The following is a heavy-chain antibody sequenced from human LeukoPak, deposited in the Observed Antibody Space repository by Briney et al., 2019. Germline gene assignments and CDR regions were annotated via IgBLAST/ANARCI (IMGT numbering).Heavy chain of an antibody. Sequence: GGSLRLSCAASGFTFSSYGMHWVRQAPGKGLEWVAFIRYDGSNKYYADSVKGRFTISRDNSKNTLYLQMTSLRAEDTAVYYCARDQAVGSTRDSWGQGTLVTVSS. CDR1: GFTFSSYG. CDR2: IRYDGSNK. D-gene: IGHD1-26*01. J-gene: IGHJ4*02. V-gene: IGHV3-30*02. CDR3: ARDQAVGSTRDS.